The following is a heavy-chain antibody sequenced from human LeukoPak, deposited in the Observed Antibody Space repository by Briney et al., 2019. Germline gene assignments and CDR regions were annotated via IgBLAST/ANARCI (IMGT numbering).Heavy chain of an antibody. V-gene: IGHV3-48*01. J-gene: IGHJ4*02. D-gene: IGHD4-17*01. CDR3: ARQRAGFTVATSDY. Sequence: GGSLRLSCAASGFIFTSYSMNWVRQAPGKGLEWVSYISSSSSTIYYADSVKGRFTISRDNAKNSLYLQLNSLRAEDTAVYYCARQRAGFTVATSDYWGQGTLVTVSS. CDR2: ISSSSSTI. CDR1: GFIFTSYS.